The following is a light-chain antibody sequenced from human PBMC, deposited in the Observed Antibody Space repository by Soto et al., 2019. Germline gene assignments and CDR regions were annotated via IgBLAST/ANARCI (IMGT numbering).Light chain of an antibody. V-gene: IGKV3-20*01. CDR3: QQYGNSPVT. CDR1: QSVSSNY. CDR2: GAS. Sequence: EIVLTQSPGTLSLSPGESATLSCRASQSVSSNYLAWYHQKPGQAHRLLIKGASSRVTGVPDRFSGRGSGTDFTIIISRLAPEDFGVYYCQQYGNSPVTFGPGTKVEIK. J-gene: IGKJ3*01.